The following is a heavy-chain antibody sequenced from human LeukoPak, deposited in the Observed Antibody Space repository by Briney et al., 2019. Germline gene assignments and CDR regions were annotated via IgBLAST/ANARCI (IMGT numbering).Heavy chain of an antibody. V-gene: IGHV3-30-3*01. CDR2: ISFDGSNK. J-gene: IGHJ5*02. D-gene: IGHD3-16*01. CDR3: AGEELGSSLWFDP. Sequence: AGGSLRLSCAASGFTFSSYTIHWVRQPPGKGLEWVAVISFDGSNKYYEDSGKGRFTISRDNSKNTLYLQMNSLRAEDTAVYYCAGEELGSSLWFDPWGQGTLVTVSS. CDR1: GFTFSSYT.